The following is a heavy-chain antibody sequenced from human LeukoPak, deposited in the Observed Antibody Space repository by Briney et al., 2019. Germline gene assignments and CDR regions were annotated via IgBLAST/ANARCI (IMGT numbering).Heavy chain of an antibody. J-gene: IGHJ4*02. CDR3: ARDPFDY. CDR1: GYSISSGYD. V-gene: IGHV4-38-2*02. Sequence: SETLSLTCTVSGYSISSGYDWGWIRQPPGKGLEWIGSIYHSGSTYYNPSLKSRVTISVDTSKNQFSLKLSSVTAADTAVYYCARDPFDYRGQGTLVTVSS. CDR2: IYHSGST.